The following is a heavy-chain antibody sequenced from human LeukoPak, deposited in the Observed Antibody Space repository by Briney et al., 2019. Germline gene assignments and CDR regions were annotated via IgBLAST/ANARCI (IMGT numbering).Heavy chain of an antibody. CDR3: ATYYYDTSGYPAFAY. CDR2: ISSDSNAM. J-gene: IGHJ4*02. CDR1: GFSFSDYY. V-gene: IGHV3-11*04. D-gene: IGHD3-22*01. Sequence: PGGSLRLSCAASGFSFSDYYMSWIRQAPGKGLKWLSYISSDSNAMHYADSVMGRFTISRDNAKNSLYLQMNSLRAEDTAVYYCATYYYDTSGYPAFAYWGQGTLVTVSS.